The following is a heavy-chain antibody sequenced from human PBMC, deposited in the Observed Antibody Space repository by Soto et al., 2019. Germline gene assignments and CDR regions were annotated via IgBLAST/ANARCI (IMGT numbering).Heavy chain of an antibody. D-gene: IGHD4-17*01. J-gene: IGHJ6*01. CDR1: GRPLDNFY. Sequence: XETLRLTCVVSGRPLDNFYRSWIRQPPGKGLEWIGYIYSSGSTNYNPSLKSRVTISVDRSKNQLYLKLNSVTAADTAVYFCARDYPYFTVSTSGGMYVWGQGTTATVSS. V-gene: IGHV4-59*01. CDR2: IYSSGST. CDR3: ARDYPYFTVSTSGGMYV.